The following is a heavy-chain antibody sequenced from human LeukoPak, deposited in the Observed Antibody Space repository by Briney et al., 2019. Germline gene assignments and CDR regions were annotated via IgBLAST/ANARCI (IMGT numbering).Heavy chain of an antibody. D-gene: IGHD1-26*01. Sequence: GGSLRLSCAASGFTFSDYYMSWIRRAPGKGLEWVSYISSRCSTIYYADAVKGRFTISRDNAKNSLYLQMNSLRAEDTAVYYCARDLPWVGASTTGDAFDIWGQGTMVTVSS. J-gene: IGHJ3*02. CDR1: GFTFSDYY. V-gene: IGHV3-11*04. CDR2: ISSRCSTI. CDR3: ARDLPWVGASTTGDAFDI.